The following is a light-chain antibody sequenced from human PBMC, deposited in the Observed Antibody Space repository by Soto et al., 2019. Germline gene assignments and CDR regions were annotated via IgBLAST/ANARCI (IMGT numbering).Light chain of an antibody. CDR3: QSYDSSLVV. J-gene: IGLJ1*01. V-gene: IGLV1-40*01. CDR1: SSNIGAGYD. CDR2: GNS. Sequence: VLTQPPSVSGAPGQRVTISRTGSSSNIGAGYDVHWYQQLPGTAPKLLIYGNSNRPSGVPDRFSGSKSGTSASLAITGLQAEDEADYYCQSYDSSLVVFGTGTKVTVL.